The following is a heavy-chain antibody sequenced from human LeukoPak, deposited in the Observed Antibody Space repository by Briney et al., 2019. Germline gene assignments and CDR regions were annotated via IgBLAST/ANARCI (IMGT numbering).Heavy chain of an antibody. Sequence: GGSLRLSCAASGFYFSSYSMNWVRQAPGKGLEWVSSINTGSTYMYYSDSVKGRFTISRDNAENSLHLQMYSLRAEDTAVYFCARVEATTGRNYHYYYMDVWGKGTTVTVSS. D-gene: IGHD1-1*01. CDR1: GFYFSSYS. CDR3: ARVEATTGRNYHYYYMDV. V-gene: IGHV3-21*01. J-gene: IGHJ6*03. CDR2: INTGSTYM.